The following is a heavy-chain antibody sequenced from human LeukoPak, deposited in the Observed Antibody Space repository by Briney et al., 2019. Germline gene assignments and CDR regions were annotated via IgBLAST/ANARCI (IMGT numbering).Heavy chain of an antibody. J-gene: IGHJ4*02. V-gene: IGHV3-30-3*01. CDR2: ISFDGANT. Sequence: GGSLRLSCAASGFTFSSYAMHLVRQAPGKGLEWVAVISFDGANTYYADSVKGRFTISRDNSKNTPYLQMNSLRSGDTSVYYCAKDRRGALGTSGCFDHWGQGTLVTVSS. CDR3: AKDRRGALGTSGCFDH. D-gene: IGHD3-22*01. CDR1: GFTFSSYA.